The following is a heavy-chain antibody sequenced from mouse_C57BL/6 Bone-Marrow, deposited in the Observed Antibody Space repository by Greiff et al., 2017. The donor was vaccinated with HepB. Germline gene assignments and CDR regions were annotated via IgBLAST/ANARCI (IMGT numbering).Heavy chain of an antibody. V-gene: IGHV6-6*01. CDR2: IRNKANNHAT. D-gene: IGHD2-12*01. Sequence: EVKVVESGGGLVQPGGSMKLSCAASGFTFSDAWMDWVRQSPETGLEWVAEIRNKANNHATYYAESVKGRFTISRDDSKSSSYLQMNSLRAEDTGIYYCTRARRWFAYWGQGTLVTVSA. J-gene: IGHJ3*01. CDR3: TRARRWFAY. CDR1: GFTFSDAW.